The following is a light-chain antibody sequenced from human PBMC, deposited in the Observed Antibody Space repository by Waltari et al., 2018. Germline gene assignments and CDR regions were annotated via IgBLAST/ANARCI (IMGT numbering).Light chain of an antibody. Sequence: DIQMTQSPSSLSAFMGESVTITCRTSQIIKNYLNWYHQKPGKPPKLLIYGASSLQSGVPSRFSGSGYGTDFALTITSLQPEDYATYYCQQSYSIPFTFGGGTEVEIK. CDR3: QQSYSIPFT. V-gene: IGKV1-39*01. CDR1: QIIKNY. J-gene: IGKJ4*01. CDR2: GAS.